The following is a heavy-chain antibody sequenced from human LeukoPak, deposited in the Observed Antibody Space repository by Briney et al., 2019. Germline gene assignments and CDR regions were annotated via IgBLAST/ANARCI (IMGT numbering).Heavy chain of an antibody. CDR2: IYYSGST. V-gene: IGHV4-59*01. J-gene: IGHJ3*02. D-gene: IGHD3-10*01. Sequence: SETLSLTCTVSGGSISSYYWSWIRQPPGKGLEWIGYIYYSGSTNYNPSLKSRVTISVDTSKNQFSLKLSSVTAADTAVYYCARGVRLWFGAFDIWGQGTMVTVSS. CDR1: GGSISSYY. CDR3: ARGVRLWFGAFDI.